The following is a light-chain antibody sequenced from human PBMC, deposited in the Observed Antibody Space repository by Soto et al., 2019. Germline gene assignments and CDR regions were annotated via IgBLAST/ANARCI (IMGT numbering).Light chain of an antibody. CDR3: QPYGSSPTT. Sequence: EIVLTQSPGTLSLSPGERATLSCRASQIVSSTYLAWFQQKAGQAPRLLIYGASTRATGIPDRFSGSGSGTEFTLTIIGMEPEDFSVYYCQPYGSSPTTFGQGTRLEI. CDR2: GAS. J-gene: IGKJ5*01. CDR1: QIVSSTY. V-gene: IGKV3-20*01.